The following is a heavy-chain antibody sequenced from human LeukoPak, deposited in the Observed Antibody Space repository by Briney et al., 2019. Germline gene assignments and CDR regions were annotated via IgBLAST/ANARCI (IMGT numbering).Heavy chain of an antibody. J-gene: IGHJ4*02. CDR1: GGSISSGSYY. CDR3: ARINFGVVRGDFDY. CDR2: IHSSGST. Sequence: SETLSLTCTVSGGSISSGSYYWSWIRQPAGKGLEWVGRIHSSGSTNYNSSLKSRVTMSVDTSKNQFSLNLSSVTAADTAVYYCARINFGVVRGDFDYWGQGTLVIVSS. D-gene: IGHD3-3*01. V-gene: IGHV4-61*02.